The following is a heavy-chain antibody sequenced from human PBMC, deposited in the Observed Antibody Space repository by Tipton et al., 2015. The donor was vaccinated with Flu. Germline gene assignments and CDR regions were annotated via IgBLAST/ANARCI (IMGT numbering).Heavy chain of an antibody. CDR3: ARLVYSYAARPRVGHYGMDV. Sequence: TLSLTCAVYGGSFSGYYWSWIRQPPGKGLEWIGEINHSGSTNYNPSLKSRVTISVDTSKNQFSLKLSSVTAADTAVYYCARLVYSYAARPRVGHYGMDVWGQGTTVTVSS. CDR2: INHSGST. CDR1: GGSFSGYY. J-gene: IGHJ6*02. D-gene: IGHD5-18*01. V-gene: IGHV4-34*01.